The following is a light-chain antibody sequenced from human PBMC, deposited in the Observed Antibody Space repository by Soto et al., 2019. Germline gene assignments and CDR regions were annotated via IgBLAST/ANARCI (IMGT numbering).Light chain of an antibody. J-gene: IGKJ4*01. Sequence: EIVMTQSPATLSVSPGERATLSCRASQSVRSDLAWYQQKPGQAPRLLIQGASTGATGIPARFSGSGSGTEFTLTISSLQSEDFAVYYCQQYNNWPRLTFGGGTKVEIK. CDR1: QSVRSD. V-gene: IGKV3-15*01. CDR3: QQYNNWPRLT. CDR2: GAS.